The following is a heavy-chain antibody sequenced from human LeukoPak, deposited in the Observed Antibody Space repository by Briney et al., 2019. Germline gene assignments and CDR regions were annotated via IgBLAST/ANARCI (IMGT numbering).Heavy chain of an antibody. V-gene: IGHV1-18*04. J-gene: IGHJ4*02. CDR2: ISAYNGNT. CDR3: ARGTMVRGVSPDFDY. Sequence: GASVKVSCKASGYTFTSYGISWVRQAPGQGLEWMGWISAYNGNTNYAQKLQGRVTMTTDTSTSTAYMELRSLRSDDSAVYYCARGTMVRGVSPDFDYWGQGTLVTVSS. D-gene: IGHD3-10*01. CDR1: GYTFTSYG.